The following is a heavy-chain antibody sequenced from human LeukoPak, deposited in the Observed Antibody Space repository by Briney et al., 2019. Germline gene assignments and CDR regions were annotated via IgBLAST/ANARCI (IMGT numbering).Heavy chain of an antibody. CDR3: ARVTGYMIEGYFDY. V-gene: IGHV4-39*07. Sequence: SETLSLTCTVSDGSISSGSYFWGWIRQPPGKGLEWLGTFSYTGTTYYNPSLKSRVTISVDTSKNQFSLKLRSVTAADTAVYYCARVTGYMIEGYFDYWGQGILVTVSS. J-gene: IGHJ4*02. D-gene: IGHD3-9*01. CDR1: DGSISSGSYF. CDR2: FSYTGTT.